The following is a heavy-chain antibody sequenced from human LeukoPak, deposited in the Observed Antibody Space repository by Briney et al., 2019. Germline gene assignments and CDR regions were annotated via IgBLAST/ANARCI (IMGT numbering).Heavy chain of an antibody. CDR2: ISDDGSYT. J-gene: IGHJ4*02. D-gene: IGHD2-21*01. CDR1: GFSFSSHW. CDR3: ASFGISWRSSY. V-gene: IGHV3-74*01. Sequence: GGSLRLSGAASGFSFSSHWVHWVRQAPGKGLVWVSRISDDGSYTSNVDSVKGRFTISRDNVNNMLYLHMNSLRAEGTAVYYCASFGISWRSSYWGQGTLVTVSS.